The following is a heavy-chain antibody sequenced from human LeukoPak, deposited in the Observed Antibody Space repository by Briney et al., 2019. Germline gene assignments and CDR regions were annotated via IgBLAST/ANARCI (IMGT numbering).Heavy chain of an antibody. V-gene: IGHV1-69*13. CDR3: ARVNHYDILTHYGMDI. Sequence: ASVKVSCKASGGTFSSYAIRWVRQAPGQGLEWMGGIIPIFGTANYAQKFQGRVTITADESTSTAYMELSSLRSEDTAVYYCARVNHYDILTHYGMDIWGQGTTVTVSS. D-gene: IGHD3-9*01. CDR1: GGTFSSYA. J-gene: IGHJ6*02. CDR2: IIPIFGTA.